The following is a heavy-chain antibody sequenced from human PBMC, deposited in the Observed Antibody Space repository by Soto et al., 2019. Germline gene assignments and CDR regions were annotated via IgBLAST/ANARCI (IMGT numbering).Heavy chain of an antibody. CDR1: GGAFSVYY. CDR2: INHSGST. D-gene: IGHD3-3*01. CDR3: ARGRPAFWSRYYMDY. Sequence: NPSETLSLTCAVYGGAFSVYYWSWIRQAPGKGLEWIGEINHSGSTNYNPSLKSRVTISVDTSKNQFSLKLSSVTAADTAVYYCARGRPAFWSRYYMDYWGQGTLVTVSS. V-gene: IGHV4-34*01. J-gene: IGHJ4*02.